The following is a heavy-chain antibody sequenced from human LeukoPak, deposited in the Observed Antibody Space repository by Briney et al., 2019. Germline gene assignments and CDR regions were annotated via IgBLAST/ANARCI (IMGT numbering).Heavy chain of an antibody. J-gene: IGHJ4*02. CDR3: ARSITMIGLDY. CDR1: GGSISSYY. CDR2: IYHSGST. D-gene: IGHD3-22*01. V-gene: IGHV4-59*12. Sequence: SETLSLTCTVSGGSISSYYWSWIRQPPGKGLEWIGYIYHSGSTYYNPSLKSRVTISVDRSKNQFSLKLSSVTAADTAVYYCARSITMIGLDYWGQGTLVTVSS.